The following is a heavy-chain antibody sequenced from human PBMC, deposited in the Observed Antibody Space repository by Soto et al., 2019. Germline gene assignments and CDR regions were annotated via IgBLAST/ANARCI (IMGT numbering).Heavy chain of an antibody. D-gene: IGHD6-19*01. CDR3: ARHIFASGWYASFDY. J-gene: IGHJ4*02. CDR1: GYSIISRGYY. V-gene: IGHV4-39*01. CDR2: VYYGGST. Sequence: SETLSLSCSVSGYSIISRGYYCVWIRQPPGKGLEWIGTVYYGGSTYHNPSLKSRVTMSVDTSENQFSLKLRSVTAADTAVYFCARHIFASGWYASFDYWGQGTLVTVSS.